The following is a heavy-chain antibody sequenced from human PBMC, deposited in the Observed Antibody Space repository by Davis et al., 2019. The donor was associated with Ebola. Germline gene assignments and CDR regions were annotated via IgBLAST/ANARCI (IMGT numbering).Heavy chain of an antibody. D-gene: IGHD3-9*01. V-gene: IGHV1-69*13. CDR2: IIPIFDTP. CDR3: ARDFDGGNYYFDY. J-gene: IGHJ4*02. Sequence: SVKVSCKTSGDSFSSHPISWVQQAPRQGLEWMGGIIPIFDTPHYAQKFQGRITITADASTSTAYMELSGLRSEDTATYFCARDFDGGNYYFDYWGPGTPVTVSS. CDR1: GDSFSSHP.